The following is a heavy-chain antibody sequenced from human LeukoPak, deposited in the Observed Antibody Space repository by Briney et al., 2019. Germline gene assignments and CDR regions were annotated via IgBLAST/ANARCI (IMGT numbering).Heavy chain of an antibody. CDR1: GYTFTVYY. Sequence: GASVKVSCKASGYTFTVYYMHWVRQAPGQGLEWMGWINPNSGGTNYAQKFQGRVTMTRDTSISTAYLELSRLSSDNTAGYYWSRVRAYYDSGSYFDDCGRGAMVTVSS. CDR3: SRVRAYYDSGSYFDD. D-gene: IGHD3-22*01. CDR2: INPNSGGT. V-gene: IGHV1-2*02. J-gene: IGHJ4*02.